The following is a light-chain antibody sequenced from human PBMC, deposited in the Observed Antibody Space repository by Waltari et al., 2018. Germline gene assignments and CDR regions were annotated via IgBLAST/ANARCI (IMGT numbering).Light chain of an antibody. Sequence: IQLTQSPSSLSASVGDRVTIACRASQGICIYLAWYQQKPGKAPKLLIYARSTLINGVPSMFSRSGFETDFNLTISSMQPEAFATFCCQPVHSYLFTSGPAPTVDI. V-gene: IGKV1-9*01. CDR2: ARS. J-gene: IGKJ3*01. CDR3: QPVHSYLFT. CDR1: QGICIY.